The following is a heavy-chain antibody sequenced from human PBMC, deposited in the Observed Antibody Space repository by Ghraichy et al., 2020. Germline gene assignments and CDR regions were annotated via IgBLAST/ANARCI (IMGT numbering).Heavy chain of an antibody. Sequence: SKTLSLTCAVYGGSFSGYYWSWIRQPPGKGLEWIGEINHSGSTNYNPSLKSRVTISVDTSKNQFSLKLSSVTAADTAVYYCARRHPEGSSWYRRSLKFDYWGQGTLVTVSS. D-gene: IGHD6-13*01. CDR2: INHSGST. CDR1: GGSFSGYY. V-gene: IGHV4-34*01. J-gene: IGHJ4*02. CDR3: ARRHPEGSSWYRRSLKFDY.